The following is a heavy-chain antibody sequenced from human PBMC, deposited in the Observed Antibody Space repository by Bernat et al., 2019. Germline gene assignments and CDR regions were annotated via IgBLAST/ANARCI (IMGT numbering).Heavy chain of an antibody. V-gene: IGHV3-11*05. CDR1: GFTFSDYY. D-gene: IGHD2-15*01. J-gene: IGHJ6*02. Sequence: QVQLVESGGGLFKPGGSLRLSCAASGFTFSDYYMSWIRQAPGKGLEWVSYISSSSSYTNYADSVKGRFTISRDNAKNSLYLQMNSLRAEDTAVYYCARSGAAATYYYYYYGMDVWGQGTTVTVSS. CDR3: ARSGAAATYYYYYYGMDV. CDR2: ISSSSSYT.